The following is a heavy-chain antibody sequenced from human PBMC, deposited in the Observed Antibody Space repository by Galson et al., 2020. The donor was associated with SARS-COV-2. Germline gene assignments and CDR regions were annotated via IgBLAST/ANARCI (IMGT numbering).Heavy chain of an antibody. CDR3: ATDSSGYGRFGP. D-gene: IGHD3-22*01. J-gene: IGHJ5*02. Sequence: SETLSLTCAVSGGPISNGAYYWSWIRQVPGKGLEWIGYIFYSGTTYYNPSLKSRVTISVDTSKNQFSLKLNSVTAADTAVYYCATDSSGYGRFGPWGQGALVTVSS. CDR2: IFYSGTT. CDR1: GGPISNGAYY. V-gene: IGHV4-31*11.